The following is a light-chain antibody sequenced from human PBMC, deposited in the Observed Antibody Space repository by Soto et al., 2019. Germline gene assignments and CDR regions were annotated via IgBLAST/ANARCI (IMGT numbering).Light chain of an antibody. CDR3: NSYGDSSSDV. Sequence: QSALTQPASVSGSPGQSITISCTGTSSDVGGYNLVSWYQQHPGKAPRLMIYDVSHRPSGVSDRFSGSKSGNTASLTISGLQAEDEADYYCNSYGDSSSDVFGSGTKLTVL. J-gene: IGLJ1*01. CDR2: DVS. CDR1: SSDVGGYNL. V-gene: IGLV2-14*03.